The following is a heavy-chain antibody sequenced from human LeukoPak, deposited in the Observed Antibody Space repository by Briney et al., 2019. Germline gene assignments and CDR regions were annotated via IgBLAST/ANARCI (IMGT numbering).Heavy chain of an antibody. J-gene: IGHJ6*03. D-gene: IGHD1-1*01. CDR2: ISSSGTTI. CDR1: GFTFSRYS. V-gene: IGHV3-48*01. Sequence: GGSLRLSCAASGFTFSRYSMNWVRQAPGKGLEWVSYISSSGTTIYYADSVEGRFTISRDNAKNSLYLQMNSLRAEDTAVYYCARVRNEDYYYYYMDVWGKGTTVTVSS. CDR3: ARVRNEDYYYYYMDV.